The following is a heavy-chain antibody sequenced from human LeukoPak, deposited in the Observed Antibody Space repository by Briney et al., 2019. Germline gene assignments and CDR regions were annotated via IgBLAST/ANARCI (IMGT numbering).Heavy chain of an antibody. V-gene: IGHV3-53*01. CDR3: ARETADDAFDI. Sequence: GGSLRLSCAASGFTVSSNYMSWVRQAPGKGLEWVSVIYSNGNTYYADSVKGRFTISRDNAKNTLYLQMNSLRAEDTAVYYCARETADDAFDIWGQGTMVTVSS. D-gene: IGHD1-1*01. CDR2: IYSNGNT. CDR1: GFTVSSNY. J-gene: IGHJ3*02.